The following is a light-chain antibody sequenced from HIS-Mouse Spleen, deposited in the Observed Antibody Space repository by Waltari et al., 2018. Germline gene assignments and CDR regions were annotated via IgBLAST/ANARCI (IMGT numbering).Light chain of an antibody. CDR1: QSVSSSY. V-gene: IGKV3-20*01. J-gene: IGKJ2*01. CDR3: QQYGSSPPDT. Sequence: ETVLTQSPGTLSLSPGERATLSCRASQSVSSSYLAWYQQKPVQAPRLLIYGASSRATGIPDRFSGSGSGTDFTLTISRLEPEDFAVYYCQQYGSSPPDTFVQGTKLEIK. CDR2: GAS.